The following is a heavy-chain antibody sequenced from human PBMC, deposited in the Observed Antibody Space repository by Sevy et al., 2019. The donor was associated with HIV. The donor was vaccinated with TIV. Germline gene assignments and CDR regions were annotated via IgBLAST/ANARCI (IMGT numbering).Heavy chain of an antibody. D-gene: IGHD3-16*01. Sequence: GGSLRLSCAASGFTLSSYWMSWVRQAPGKGLEWVANIKQDGSEKYYVDSVKGRFTISRDNTKTSLFLQMNSLSAEDTGVYYCVREGLGGFSYSLDCWGQGTLVTVSS. CDR3: VREGLGGFSYSLDC. CDR1: GFTLSSYW. V-gene: IGHV3-7*01. CDR2: IKQDGSEK. J-gene: IGHJ4*02.